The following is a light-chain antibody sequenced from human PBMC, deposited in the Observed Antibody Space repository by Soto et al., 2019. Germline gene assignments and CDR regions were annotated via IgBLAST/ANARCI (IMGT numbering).Light chain of an antibody. CDR2: DAS. Sequence: IQLTQSPSSLSASVGDRVTITCRASQGISSYLGWYQQKPGKAPNLLIYDASTLHSGVPSRFSGGGSGTDFTLTISSLQPEDFATYYCQQYNHYWTFGQGTKVDIK. CDR1: QGISSY. J-gene: IGKJ1*01. CDR3: QQYNHYWT. V-gene: IGKV1-9*01.